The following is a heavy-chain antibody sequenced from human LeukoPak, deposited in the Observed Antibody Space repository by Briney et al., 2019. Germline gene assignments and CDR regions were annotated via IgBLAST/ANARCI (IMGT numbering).Heavy chain of an antibody. CDR1: GFTFSNNW. J-gene: IGHJ4*02. CDR2: IKQDGSEK. D-gene: IGHD3-16*01. V-gene: IGHV3-7*01. Sequence: GGSLRLSCAASGFTFSNNWMSWVRQAPGKGLEWVANIKQDGSEKCYVDSVKGRFTISRDNAKNSLYLQMNSLRAEDTAVYYCARGGGVHAHWGQGTLVTVSS. CDR3: ARGGGVHAH.